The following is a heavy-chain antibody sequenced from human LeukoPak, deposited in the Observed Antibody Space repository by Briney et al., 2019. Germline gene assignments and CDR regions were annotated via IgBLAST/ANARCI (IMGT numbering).Heavy chain of an antibody. J-gene: IGHJ6*02. D-gene: IGHD2-21*01. CDR3: AKAQGYCGGETCQYAVDV. CDR1: GFIFSDYA. CDR2: ISASGSRT. Sequence: GGSLRLSCAASGFIFSDYAMAWVRQAPGEGLEWVSGISASGSRTYYADSVKGRFTISRDKSKNTLFLQMNGLRAEDTAVYYCAKAQGYCGGETCQYAVDVWGQGTTVTVSS. V-gene: IGHV3-23*01.